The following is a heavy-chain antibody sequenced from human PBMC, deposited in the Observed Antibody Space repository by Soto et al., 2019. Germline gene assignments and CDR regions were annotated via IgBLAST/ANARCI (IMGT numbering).Heavy chain of an antibody. Sequence: QVQLVQSGAEVKKPGSSVKVSCKASGGTFSSYAISWVRQAPGQGLEWMGGIIPIFGTANYAQKFQGRVTITADESKSTAYMELSSLRSEDTAVYYCARDRRYNWNSDYYYYGMDVWGQGTTVTVSS. CDR1: GGTFSSYA. D-gene: IGHD1-7*01. CDR3: ARDRRYNWNSDYYYYGMDV. CDR2: IIPIFGTA. V-gene: IGHV1-69*12. J-gene: IGHJ6*02.